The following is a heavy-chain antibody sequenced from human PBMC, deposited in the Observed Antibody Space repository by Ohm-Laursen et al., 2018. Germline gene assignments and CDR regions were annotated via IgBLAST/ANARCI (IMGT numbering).Heavy chain of an antibody. D-gene: IGHD4-23*01. CDR1: GFNFNNYG. V-gene: IGHV3-30*18. CDR2: ISFDGSNE. CDR3: AKPHDYGGMGYFEY. Sequence: SLRLSCAASGFNFNNYGMHWVRQVPGKGPEWLSFISFDGSNEYFADPVKGRFTISRDNSKNTLYLQLNRLTLEDTAVYHCAKPHDYGGMGYFEYWGQGTLVTVSS. J-gene: IGHJ4*02.